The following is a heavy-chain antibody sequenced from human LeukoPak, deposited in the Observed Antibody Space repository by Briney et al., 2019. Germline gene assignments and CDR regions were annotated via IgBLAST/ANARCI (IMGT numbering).Heavy chain of an antibody. J-gene: IGHJ4*02. Sequence: GSLRLPFAASGFPFKSYALSWVPQAPGKGLGWGSAISGSGGSTYYADSVKGRFTISRDNSKNTLYLQMNSLRAEDTAVYYCAKDSSQHYYDSSGPFDYWGQGTLVTVSS. CDR1: GFPFKSYA. CDR3: AKDSSQHYYDSSGPFDY. CDR2: ISGSGGST. V-gene: IGHV3-23*01. D-gene: IGHD3-22*01.